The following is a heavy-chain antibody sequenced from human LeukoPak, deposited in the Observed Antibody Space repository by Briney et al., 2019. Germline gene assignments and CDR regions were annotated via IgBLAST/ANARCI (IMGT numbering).Heavy chain of an antibody. D-gene: IGHD1-26*01. CDR1: GFTFSSYE. J-gene: IGHJ4*02. CDR3: ARDPSGSYYPYRYFDY. V-gene: IGHV3-48*03. CDR2: ISSSGSTI. Sequence: GGSLRLSCAASGFTFSSYEMNWVRQAPGKGLEWVSYISSSGSTIYYADSVKGRFTISRDNAKNSLYLQMNSLRAEDTAVYYCARDPSGSYYPYRYFDYWGQGTLVTVSS.